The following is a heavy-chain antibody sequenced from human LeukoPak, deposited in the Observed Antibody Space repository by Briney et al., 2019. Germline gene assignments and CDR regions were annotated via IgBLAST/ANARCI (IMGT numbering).Heavy chain of an antibody. V-gene: IGHV3-64D*06. CDR3: LKGQHLVPYYFDS. CDR2: VSRSGGST. J-gene: IGHJ4*02. CDR1: GFSLSSYA. Sequence: GGSLRFSWSASGFSLSSYAAHSVRQAPGKGPEYVSGVSRSGGSTYYADSVKGRFTISRDNTKNTPSLQMSSLRAEDTAVYYCLKGQHLVPYYFDSWGQGTLVTVSS. D-gene: IGHD6-13*01.